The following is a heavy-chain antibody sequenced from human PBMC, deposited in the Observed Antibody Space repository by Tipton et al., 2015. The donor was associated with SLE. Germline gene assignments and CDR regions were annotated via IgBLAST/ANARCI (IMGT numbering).Heavy chain of an antibody. V-gene: IGHV3-7*03. CDR2: IQQDGSET. CDR3: ARDSRGALRDY. J-gene: IGHJ4*02. CDR1: GFTFSIYW. Sequence: SLRLSCAASGFTFSIYWMSWVRQAPGKGLEWVANIQQDGSETYYVDSVKGRFTISRDNAKNSLYLLMDYLRAEDTAVYYCARDSRGALRDYWGQGTLVTVSS. D-gene: IGHD1-26*01.